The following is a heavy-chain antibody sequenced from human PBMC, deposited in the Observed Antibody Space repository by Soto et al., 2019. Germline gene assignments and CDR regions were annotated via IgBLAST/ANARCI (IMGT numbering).Heavy chain of an antibody. Sequence: QEQLQESGPGLVRPSETLSLTCTVSGGSVSSYYWNWIRQSPGKGLEWIGYLYYSGSTIYNPSLKSRVTISVDMSKNQFSLKLTSVTAADTAVYYCARDDGRAFDIWGQGTMVAVSS. V-gene: IGHV4-59*02. J-gene: IGHJ3*02. CDR1: GGSVSSYY. CDR2: LYYSGST. CDR3: ARDDGRAFDI.